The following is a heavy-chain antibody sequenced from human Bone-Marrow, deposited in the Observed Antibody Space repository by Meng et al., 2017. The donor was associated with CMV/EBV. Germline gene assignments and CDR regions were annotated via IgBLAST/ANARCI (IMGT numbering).Heavy chain of an antibody. D-gene: IGHD3-10*01. CDR1: GYTLTELS. Sequence: ASVKVSCKVSGYTLTELSMHWVRQAPGKGLEWMGGFDPEDGETIYAQKFQGRVTMTEDTSTDTAYMELSSLRSEDTAVYYCARDSSGLLWFGELAAEWYYFDYWAQGTLVTVSS. CDR2: FDPEDGET. V-gene: IGHV1-24*01. J-gene: IGHJ4*02. CDR3: ARDSSGLLWFGELAAEWYYFDY.